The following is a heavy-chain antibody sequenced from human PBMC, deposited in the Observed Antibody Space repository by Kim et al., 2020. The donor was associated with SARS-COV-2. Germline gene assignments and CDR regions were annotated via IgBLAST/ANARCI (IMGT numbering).Heavy chain of an antibody. V-gene: IGHV4-34*01. J-gene: IGHJ2*01. CDR1: GGSFSGYY. D-gene: IGHD3-10*01. CDR2: INHSGRT. Sequence: SETLSLTCAVYGGSFSGYYWSWIRQPPGKGLEWIGEINHSGRTNYNPSLKSRVTISVDTSKNQFSLKLTSVTAADAALYFCVRRLSNTSGWGSHYCDLWG. CDR3: VRRLSNTSGWGSHYCDL.